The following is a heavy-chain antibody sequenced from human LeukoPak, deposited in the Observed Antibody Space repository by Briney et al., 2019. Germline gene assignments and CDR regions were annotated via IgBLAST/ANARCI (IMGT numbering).Heavy chain of an antibody. CDR1: GLTFSSSW. CDR2: INPEGSEK. Sequence: PGGSLRLSCAVSGLTFSSSWMDWVRQAPGKGLEWVASINPEGSEKYSADSVKGRFTISRDNAKNSLYLQKDSLRVEDTAFYYCARDLAYSRLDYWGQGMLVTVSS. V-gene: IGHV3-7*01. D-gene: IGHD5-18*01. CDR3: ARDLAYSRLDY. J-gene: IGHJ4*02.